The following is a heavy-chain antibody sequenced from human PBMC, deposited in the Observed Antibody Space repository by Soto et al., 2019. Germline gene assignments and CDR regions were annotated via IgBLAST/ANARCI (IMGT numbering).Heavy chain of an antibody. CDR2: IRQDGGAQ. CDR1: GFTFTTYW. D-gene: IGHD3-10*01. CDR3: VRGGHGSGSYMGSS. V-gene: IGHV3-7*03. J-gene: IGHJ5*02. Sequence: GGSLRLSCVASGFTFTTYWMSWVRQAPGKGLQWVANIRQDGGAQYYVDSVKGRFTISRDNAKNSVYLQMDSLRVEDTAVYYCVRGGHGSGSYMGSSWGQGILVTVSS.